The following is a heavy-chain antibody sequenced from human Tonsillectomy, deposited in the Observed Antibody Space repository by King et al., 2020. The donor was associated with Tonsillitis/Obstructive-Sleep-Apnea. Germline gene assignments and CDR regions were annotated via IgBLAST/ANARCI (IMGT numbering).Heavy chain of an antibody. J-gene: IGHJ4*02. CDR2: INPSDGIT. CDR1: GYTFTRYY. V-gene: IGHV1-46*01. Sequence: QLVQSGAEVKKPGASVKVSCKAYGYTFTRYYIHWVRQAPGQGLEWMGIINPSDGITTYAQKFQGRVTMTRDTSTNTVHMELSSLRSEDTAMYYCERDDKDDRYFDYWGQGTLVTVSS. D-gene: IGHD2-15*01. CDR3: ERDDKDDRYFDY.